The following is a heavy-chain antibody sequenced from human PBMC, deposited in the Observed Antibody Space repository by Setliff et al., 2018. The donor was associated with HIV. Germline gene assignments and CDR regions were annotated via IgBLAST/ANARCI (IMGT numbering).Heavy chain of an antibody. CDR2: ISRGGDSI. D-gene: IGHD3-22*01. J-gene: IGHJ4*02. V-gene: IGHV3-48*01. CDR3: AKDRYYDSSGSPFDY. Sequence: GGSLRLSCAASGFTFWSHSMLWVRQAPGKGLQWVAYISRGGDSIFYEDSVKGRFTISRDNSKNTLYLQMNSLRAEDTAVYYCAKDRYYDSSGSPFDYWGQGTLVTVSS. CDR1: GFTFWSHS.